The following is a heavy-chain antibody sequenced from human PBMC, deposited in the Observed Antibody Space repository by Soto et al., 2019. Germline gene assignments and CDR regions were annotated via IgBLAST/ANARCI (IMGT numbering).Heavy chain of an antibody. CDR1: GFSLPKNRRG. D-gene: IGHD4-17*01. CDR3: ARMDGDYNYYGLDV. CDR2: FFSDAER. Sequence: SAATLGNPTETLTLNCSAPGFSLPKNRRGVSWIRQPPGKALEWLAHFFSDAERSYSTSMQSRLNMYKDSSGSQVVLTMTNMAPADTATYFCARMDGDYNYYGLDVWATGSRSPSP. V-gene: IGHV2-26*01. J-gene: IGHJ6*02.